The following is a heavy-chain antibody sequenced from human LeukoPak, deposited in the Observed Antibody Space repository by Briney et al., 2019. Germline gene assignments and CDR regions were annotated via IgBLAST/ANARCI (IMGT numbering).Heavy chain of an antibody. CDR1: GFTFSSYA. D-gene: IGHD6-13*01. J-gene: IGHJ4*02. Sequence: PGGSLRLSCAASGFTFSSYAMSWVRQAPGKGLEWVSAIRDSGGNTYYADSVKGRFTISRDNSKNTLYLQMNSLRAEDTAVYYCAKGSSSWYYFDYWGQGTLVTVSS. V-gene: IGHV3-23*01. CDR3: AKGSSSWYYFDY. CDR2: IRDSGGNT.